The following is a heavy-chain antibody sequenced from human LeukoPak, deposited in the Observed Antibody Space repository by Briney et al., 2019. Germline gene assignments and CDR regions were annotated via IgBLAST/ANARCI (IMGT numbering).Heavy chain of an antibody. J-gene: IGHJ4*02. CDR3: ARDLTHYFDY. V-gene: IGHV3-33*01. Sequence: GGSLRLSCAASGFTFSSYGIHWVRQAPGKGLEWVAIIWYDGSNKYYADSVKGRFTISRDNSKNTMYLQMNSLRVENTAVYYCARDLTHYFDYWGQGTLVTVSS. CDR1: GFTFSSYG. CDR2: IWYDGSNK.